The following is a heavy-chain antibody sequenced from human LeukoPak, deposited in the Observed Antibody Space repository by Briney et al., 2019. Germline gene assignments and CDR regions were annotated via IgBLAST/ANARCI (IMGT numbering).Heavy chain of an antibody. CDR2: IYPGDSDT. CDR1: GGSISSYY. CDR3: ARSGGSIATTPIDY. Sequence: ETLSLTCTVSGGSISSYYWSWIRQPPGKGLEWMGIIYPGDSDTRYSPSFQGQVTISADKSISTAYLQWSSLKASDTAMYYGARSGGSIATTPIDYWGQGTLVTVSS. J-gene: IGHJ4*02. V-gene: IGHV5-51*01. D-gene: IGHD6-13*01.